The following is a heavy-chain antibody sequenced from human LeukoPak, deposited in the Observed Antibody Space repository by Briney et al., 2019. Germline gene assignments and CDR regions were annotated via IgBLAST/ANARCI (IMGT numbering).Heavy chain of an antibody. CDR3: ARFSVSQAWFDP. J-gene: IGHJ5*02. CDR2: IYHGGTT. CDR1: GGSISSSSYY. D-gene: IGHD1-14*01. Sequence: SETLSLTCTVSGGSISSSSYYWGWIRQPPGKGLEWIGNIYHGGTTYYNPSLKSRVTISVDTSKNQFSLKLTSVTAADTAVYYCARFSVSQAWFDPWGQGALVTVSS. V-gene: IGHV4-39*07.